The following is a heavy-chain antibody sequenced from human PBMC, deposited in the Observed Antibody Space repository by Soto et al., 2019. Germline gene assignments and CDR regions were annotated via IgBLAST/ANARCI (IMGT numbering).Heavy chain of an antibody. CDR3: ARSLNDYGDYGYYYYGMAV. CDR2: IDWDDDK. D-gene: IGHD4-17*01. Sequence: SGPTLVNPPQTLTLTCTFSGFSLSTSGMCVSWIRQPPGKALEWLALIDWDDDKYYSTSLKTRLTISKDTSKNQAVLTVTNMDPVDTATYYCARSLNDYGDYGYYYYGMAVWGQGTTVTVSS. J-gene: IGHJ6*02. CDR1: GFSLSTSGMC. V-gene: IGHV2-70*01.